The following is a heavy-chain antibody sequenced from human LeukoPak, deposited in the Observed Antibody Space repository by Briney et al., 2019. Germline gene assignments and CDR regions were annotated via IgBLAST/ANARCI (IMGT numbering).Heavy chain of an antibody. Sequence: PGRSLRLSCAASGFTFSSYGMHWVRQAPGKGLEWVAVIWYDGSNKYYADSVKGRFTISRDNSKNTLYLQMNSLRDEDTAVYYCASRVLAGSSGNWLDPWGQGTLVTVSS. V-gene: IGHV3-33*01. D-gene: IGHD6-6*01. CDR2: IWYDGSNK. CDR1: GFTFSSYG. CDR3: ASRVLAGSSGNWLDP. J-gene: IGHJ5*02.